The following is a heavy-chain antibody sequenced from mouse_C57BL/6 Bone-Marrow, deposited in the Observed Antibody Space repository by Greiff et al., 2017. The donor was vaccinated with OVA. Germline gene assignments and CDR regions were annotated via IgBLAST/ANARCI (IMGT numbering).Heavy chain of an antibody. CDR2: IYPGNGDT. Sequence: QVQLQQSGAELVRPGASVKMSCKASGYTFTSYNMHWVKQTPRQGLEWIGTIYPGNGDTSYNQKVKGKATLTVDKSSSTAYMQLSSLTCEDSAVYFWERGGNITTVVARDYAMDYWGQGTSVTVSS. V-gene: IGHV1-12*01. D-gene: IGHD1-1*01. CDR1: GYTFTSYN. J-gene: IGHJ4*01. CDR3: ERGGNITTVVARDYAMDY.